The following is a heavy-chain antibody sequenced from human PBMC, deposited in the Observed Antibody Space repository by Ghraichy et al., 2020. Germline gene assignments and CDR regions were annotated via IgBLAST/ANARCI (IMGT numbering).Heavy chain of an antibody. CDR1: GFPFNKFW. V-gene: IGHV3-7*03. Sequence: GESLNISCAASGFPFNKFWMTWVRQAPGKGLEWVANINDDAKERYYVDSVKGRFTISSDNAMNSLYLQMNSLRVEDTAVYYCARDPTYGALDYWGQGILVTVSS. D-gene: IGHD4-17*01. J-gene: IGHJ4*02. CDR2: INDDAKER. CDR3: ARDPTYGALDY.